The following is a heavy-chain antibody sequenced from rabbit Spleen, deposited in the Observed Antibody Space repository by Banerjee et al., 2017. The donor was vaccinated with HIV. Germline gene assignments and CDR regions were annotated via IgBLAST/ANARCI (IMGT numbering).Heavy chain of an antibody. D-gene: IGHD8-1*01. V-gene: IGHV1S45*01. CDR1: GFDLSNYY. CDR2: IYAGSSGFT. J-gene: IGHJ6*01. CDR3: ARDSGSSFSSYGMDL. Sequence: EQLEESGGGLVKPEGSLTLTCKASGFDLSNYYMCWVRQAPGKGLELTACIYAGSSGFTYFASWAKGRFTISKPSSTTVTLQMTSLTAADTATYFCARDSGSSFSSYGMDLWGQGTLVTVS.